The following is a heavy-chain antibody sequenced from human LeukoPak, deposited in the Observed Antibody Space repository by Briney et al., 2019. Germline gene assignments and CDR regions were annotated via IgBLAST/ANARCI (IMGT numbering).Heavy chain of an antibody. Sequence: GGSLRLSCAASGFIFSSYSMNWVRQAPGKGLEWVSSISSSSSYIYYADSVKGRFTISRDNAKNSLYLQMNSLRAEDTAVYYCARDRGSLLWFGELRQGAFDIWGQGTMVTVSS. J-gene: IGHJ3*02. CDR1: GFIFSSYS. V-gene: IGHV3-21*01. CDR3: ARDRGSLLWFGELRQGAFDI. D-gene: IGHD3-10*01. CDR2: ISSSSSYI.